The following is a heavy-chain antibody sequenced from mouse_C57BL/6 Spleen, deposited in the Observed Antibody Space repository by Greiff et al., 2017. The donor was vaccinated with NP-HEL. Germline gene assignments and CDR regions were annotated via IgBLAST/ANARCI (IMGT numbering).Heavy chain of an antibody. D-gene: IGHD4-1*01. J-gene: IGHJ4*01. V-gene: IGHV1-26*01. CDR1: GYTFTDYY. CDR3: ARSTRGDHWEGYYAMDY. Sequence: EVQLQQSGPELVKPGASVKISCKASGYTFTDYYMNWVKQSHGKSLEWIGDINPNNGGTSYNQKFKGKATLTVDKSSSTAYMELRSLTSEDSAGYYCARSTRGDHWEGYYAMDYWGQGTSVTVSS. CDR2: INPNNGGT.